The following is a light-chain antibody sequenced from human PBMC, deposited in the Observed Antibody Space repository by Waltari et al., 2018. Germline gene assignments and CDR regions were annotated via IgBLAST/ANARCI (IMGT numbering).Light chain of an antibody. CDR2: EVI. CDR3: CSYVGRNIWV. J-gene: IGLJ3*02. V-gene: IGLV2-23*02. CDR1: SSDVGFYNL. Sequence: QSALTQPASVSGSPGQSITISCTGTSSDVGFYNLVSWYQQHPDKAPNLLVYEVIGRPSGVSNRFSGSKSGNTASLTISGLQAEDEADYYCCSYVGRNIWVFGGGTKVTVL.